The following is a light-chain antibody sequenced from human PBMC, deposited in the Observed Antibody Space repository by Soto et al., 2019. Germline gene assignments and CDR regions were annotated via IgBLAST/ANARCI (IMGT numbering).Light chain of an antibody. CDR2: AAA. V-gene: IGKV1-39*01. Sequence: DIQMTQSPSSLSASVGDRVTITCRASQSITNYLNWYPQKPGQAPKLLIYAAATLQSGVPSRFSGSGSGTDFTLTISSLQPEDFATYYCQQGYTTPRTFGQGTKLEIK. J-gene: IGKJ2*01. CDR1: QSITNY. CDR3: QQGYTTPRT.